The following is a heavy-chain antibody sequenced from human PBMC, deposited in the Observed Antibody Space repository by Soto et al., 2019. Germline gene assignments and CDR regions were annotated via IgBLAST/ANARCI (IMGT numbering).Heavy chain of an antibody. D-gene: IGHD2-15*01. V-gene: IGHV4-34*01. CDR2: INHSGST. CDR1: GGSFSGYY. CDR3: ARDRYCRGGSCYKNNNWFDP. Sequence: QVQLQQWGAGLLKPSETLSLTCAVYGGSFSGYYWSWIRQPPGKGLEWIGEINHSGSTNYNPSLKSRVTISVDTSKNQFSLKLSSVTAADTAVYYCARDRYCRGGSCYKNNNWFDPWGQGTLVTVSS. J-gene: IGHJ5*02.